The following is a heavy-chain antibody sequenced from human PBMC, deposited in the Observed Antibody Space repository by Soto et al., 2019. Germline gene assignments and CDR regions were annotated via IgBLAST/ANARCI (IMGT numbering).Heavy chain of an antibody. CDR1: GFTFSSYA. Sequence: GGSLRLSCAASGFTFSSYAMSWVRQAPGKGLEWVSAISGSGGSTYYADSVKGRFTISRDNSKNTLYLQMNSLRAEDTAVYYCAPQPLEPKYYDILTGYYSSGGQGTLVTVSS. J-gene: IGHJ4*02. CDR3: APQPLEPKYYDILTGYYSS. D-gene: IGHD3-9*01. V-gene: IGHV3-23*01. CDR2: ISGSGGST.